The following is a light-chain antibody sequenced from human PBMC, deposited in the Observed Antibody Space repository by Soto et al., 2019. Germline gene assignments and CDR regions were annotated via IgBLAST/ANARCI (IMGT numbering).Light chain of an antibody. CDR3: QQCGSSPWT. CDR2: GAS. CDR1: QTVRNNY. J-gene: IGKJ1*01. V-gene: IGKV3-20*01. Sequence: EFVLTQSPGTLSLSPGERATLSCRASQTVRNNYLAWYQQKPGQAPRLLIYGASTRATGIPDRFSGGGSGTDFTLTISRLEPEDFAVYYCQQCGSSPWTFGQGTKVDIK.